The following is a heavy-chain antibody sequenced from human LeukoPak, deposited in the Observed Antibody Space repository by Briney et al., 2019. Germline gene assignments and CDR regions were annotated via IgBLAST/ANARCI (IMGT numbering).Heavy chain of an antibody. J-gene: IGHJ4*02. CDR1: GFTVSSNS. CDR3: ARRAGAYSHPYDY. V-gene: IGHV3-53*01. Sequence: GGSLRLSCTVSGFTVSSNSMSWVRQAPGKGLEWVSFIFSSTHYSDSVKGRFTISRDNSKNTLYLQMNSLRAEDTAVYYCARRAGAYSHPYDYWGQGPLVPVPS. D-gene: IGHD4/OR15-4a*01. CDR2: IFSST.